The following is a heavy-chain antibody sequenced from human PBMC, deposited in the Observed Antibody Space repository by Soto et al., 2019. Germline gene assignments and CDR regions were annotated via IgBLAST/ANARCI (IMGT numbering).Heavy chain of an antibody. CDR2: IYYSGST. CDR1: GGSVSSGSYY. CDR3: ARGTFAYYYGSGSPYNWFDP. Sequence: PSETLSLTCTVSGGSVSSGSYYWSWIQQPPGKGLEWIGYIYYSGSTNYNPSLKSRVTISVDTSKNQFSLKLSSVTAADTAVYYCARGTFAYYYGSGSPYNWFDPWGQGTLVTVSS. D-gene: IGHD3-10*01. V-gene: IGHV4-61*01. J-gene: IGHJ5*02.